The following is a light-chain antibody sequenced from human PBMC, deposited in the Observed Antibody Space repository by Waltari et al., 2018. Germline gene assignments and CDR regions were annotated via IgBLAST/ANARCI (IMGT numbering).Light chain of an antibody. CDR2: AAS. Sequence: DIQMTQSPSSLSASVGDRVTITCRASQGLSGSLAWYQRKPGRAPKLLIYAASTLESGVPSRFSGSGSGTDYTLTINSLQPEDFATYYCQQYYSTHYTFGQGTKLEI. CDR1: QGLSGS. J-gene: IGKJ2*01. CDR3: QQYYSTHYT. V-gene: IGKV1-NL1*01.